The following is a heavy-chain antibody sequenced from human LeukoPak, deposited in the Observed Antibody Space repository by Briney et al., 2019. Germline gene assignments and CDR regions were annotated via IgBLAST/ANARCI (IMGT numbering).Heavy chain of an antibody. V-gene: IGHV3-53*01. J-gene: IGHJ4*02. D-gene: IGHD2-8*01. CDR3: ARGNGRTDYYFDY. CDR1: GFTVSSNY. CDR2: IYSGGST. Sequence: GGSLRLSCAASGFTVSSNYMSWVRQAPGKGLEWVSVIYSGGSTYYADSVKGRFTISRDNSKNTLYLQMNSLRAEDTAVYYCARGNGRTDYYFDYWGQGTLVTVSS.